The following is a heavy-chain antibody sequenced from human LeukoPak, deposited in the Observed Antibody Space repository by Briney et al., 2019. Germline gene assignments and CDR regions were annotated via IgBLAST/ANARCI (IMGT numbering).Heavy chain of an antibody. D-gene: IGHD2-15*01. CDR1: GFTFSTYA. Sequence: GSLRLSCSASGFTFSTYAMHWVRQAPGKGLEYVSGISRNGGSTYYADSVKGRFTISRDNSKNTLYLQMNSLRAEDTAVYYCAKDVPRGCSGGSCYPYYFDYWGRGTLVTVSS. CDR2: ISRNGGST. J-gene: IGHJ4*02. V-gene: IGHV3-64*04. CDR3: AKDVPRGCSGGSCYPYYFDY.